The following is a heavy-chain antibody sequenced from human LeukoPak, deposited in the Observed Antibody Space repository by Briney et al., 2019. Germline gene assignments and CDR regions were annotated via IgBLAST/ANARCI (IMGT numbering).Heavy chain of an antibody. CDR3: ARDFYYNNFGAFDI. Sequence: SVTVSCKASGYTFTAHYIHWVREAPGAGLEWMGWINPNSGNTNYAQKFQGRVSMTRDTSINTAYMELSRLRSDDTAVYYCARDFYYNNFGAFDIWGQGTRVTVSS. V-gene: IGHV1-2*02. CDR1: GYTFTAHY. D-gene: IGHD3-22*01. J-gene: IGHJ3*02. CDR2: INPNSGNT.